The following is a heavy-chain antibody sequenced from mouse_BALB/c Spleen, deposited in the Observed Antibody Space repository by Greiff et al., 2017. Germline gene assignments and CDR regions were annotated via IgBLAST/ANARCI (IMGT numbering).Heavy chain of an antibody. CDR2: ILPGSGST. J-gene: IGHJ2*01. V-gene: IGHV1-9*01. CDR3: ASRLRLLYYFDY. Sequence: QVQLQQSGAELMKPGASVKISCKATGYTFSSYWIEWVKQRPGHGLEWIGEILPGSGSTNYNEKFKGKATFTADTSSNTAYMQLSSLTSEDSAVYYCASRLRLLYYFDYWGQGTTLTVSS. D-gene: IGHD2-4*01. CDR1: GYTFSSYW.